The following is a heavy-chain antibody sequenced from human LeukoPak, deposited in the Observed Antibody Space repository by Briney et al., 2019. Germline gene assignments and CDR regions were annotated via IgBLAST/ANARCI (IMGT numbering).Heavy chain of an antibody. CDR3: TTIGGWSSGWYH. CDR1: GFTFTNAW. Sequence: RSGGSLRLSCAASGFTFTNAWMSWVRQAPGKGLEWVGRIKSKTDGGSTDYAAPVKGRFTISRDDSKNTLYLQMNSLKTEDTAVYYCTTIGGWSSGWYHWGQGTLVTVSS. J-gene: IGHJ5*02. D-gene: IGHD6-19*01. CDR2: IKSKTDGGST. V-gene: IGHV3-15*01.